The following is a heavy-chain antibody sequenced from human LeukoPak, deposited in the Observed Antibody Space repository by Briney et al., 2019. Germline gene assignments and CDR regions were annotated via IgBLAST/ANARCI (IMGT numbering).Heavy chain of an antibody. CDR3: ASTGRYFDWLPQAY. CDR2: ISAYNGNT. V-gene: IGHV1-18*01. CDR1: GYTFTSYG. J-gene: IGHJ4*02. D-gene: IGHD3-9*01. Sequence: ASVKVSCKASGYTFTSYGISWVRQAPGQGLEWMGWISAYNGNTNYAQKLQGRVTMTTGTSTSTAYMELRSLRTDDTAVYYCASTGRYFDWLPQAYWGQGTLVTVSS.